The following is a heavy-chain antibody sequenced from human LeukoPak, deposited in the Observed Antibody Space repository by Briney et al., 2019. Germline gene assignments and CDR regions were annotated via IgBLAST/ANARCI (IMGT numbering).Heavy chain of an antibody. V-gene: IGHV3-21*01. Sequence: PGGSLRLSCAASGFTFSSYTMNWVRQAPGKGLEWVSSISSSSSYIYYADSVKGRFTISRDNAKNSLYLQMNSLRAEDTAVYYCARDRYYDSSGYYLPHWFDPWGQGTLVTVSS. J-gene: IGHJ5*02. CDR3: ARDRYYDSSGYYLPHWFDP. CDR2: ISSSSSYI. CDR1: GFTFSSYT. D-gene: IGHD3-22*01.